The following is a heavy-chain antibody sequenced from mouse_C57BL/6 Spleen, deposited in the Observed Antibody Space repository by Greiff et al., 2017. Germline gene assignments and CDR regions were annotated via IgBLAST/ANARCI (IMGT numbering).Heavy chain of an antibody. J-gene: IGHJ3*01. D-gene: IGHD3-2*02. Sequence: EVKLQQSGPGLVKPGASVKISCTACGYSFTDYNMTWVKQSNGKSLEWIGVISPNYGTTSYTHKFKGKATLTVDQSSSTLYMQLNSLTSEDAAVYCCARWGAQATWFADWGKGTLVTVSA. CDR3: ARWGAQATWFAD. V-gene: IGHV1-39*01. CDR1: GYSFTDYN. CDR2: ISPNYGTT.